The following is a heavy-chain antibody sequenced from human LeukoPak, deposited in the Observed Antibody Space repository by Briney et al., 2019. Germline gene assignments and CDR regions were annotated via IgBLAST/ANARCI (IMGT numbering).Heavy chain of an antibody. Sequence: SETLSLTCTVSGLFTSSYYWNWVRHPAARGLEWIGHISTRGSTKYNHYLISRVTRSVDTSKNQVSLNPSSVTAAVTDVYFSVGGRPAAGQSLFDYWGPGTMVTVPS. CDR1: GLFTSSYY. V-gene: IGHV4-4*07. J-gene: IGHJ4*02. D-gene: IGHD3-16*01. CDR3: VGGRPAAGQSLFDY. CDR2: ISTRGST.